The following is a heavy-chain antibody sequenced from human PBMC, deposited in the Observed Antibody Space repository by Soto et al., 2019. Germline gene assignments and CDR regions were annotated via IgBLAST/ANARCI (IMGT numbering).Heavy chain of an antibody. CDR1: GGSISSYY. J-gene: IGHJ5*02. CDR3: AREIVLWFGEPQGNWFDP. D-gene: IGHD3-10*01. CDR2: IYYSGST. V-gene: IGHV4-59*01. Sequence: SETLSLTCTVSGGSISSYYWSWIRQPPGKGLEWIGYIYYSGSTNYNPSLKSRVTISVDTSKNQFSLKLSSVTAADTAVYYCAREIVLWFGEPQGNWFDPWGQGTLVTVSS.